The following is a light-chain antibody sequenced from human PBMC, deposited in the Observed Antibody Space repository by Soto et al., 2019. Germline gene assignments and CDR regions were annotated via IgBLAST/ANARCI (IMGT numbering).Light chain of an antibody. J-gene: IGLJ1*01. CDR1: SSDVGVYNY. Sequence: QSARTQPASVSGSPGQSITISCTGTSSDVGVYNYVSWYQHHPGKAPKLMIYDVSNRPSGVSNRFSGSKSGNTASLIISGLQAEDEADYYCSSYTSSSTLSTHVFRTVTKVTDL. V-gene: IGLV2-14*03. CDR3: SSYTSSSTLSTHV. CDR2: DVS.